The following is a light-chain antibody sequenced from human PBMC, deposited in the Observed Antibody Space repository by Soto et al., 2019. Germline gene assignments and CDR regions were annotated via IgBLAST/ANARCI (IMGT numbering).Light chain of an antibody. CDR2: GAS. V-gene: IGKV3-20*01. CDR1: QSVSSSY. CDR3: QQYHTSPLT. Sequence: EIMLTQSPGTLSLSPGERATLSCRASQSVSSSYLAWYQQKPGQAPRLLIYGASSRATGIPDRFSGSGSATDFTLTISRLEPEDFAVYYCQQYHTSPLTFGGGTMVDI. J-gene: IGKJ4*01.